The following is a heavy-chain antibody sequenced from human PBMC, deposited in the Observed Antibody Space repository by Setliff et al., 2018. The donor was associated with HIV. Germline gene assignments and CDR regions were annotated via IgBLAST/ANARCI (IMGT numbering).Heavy chain of an antibody. Sequence: SETLSLTCTVSGGSISGSSYYWGWIRQSPEKGLEWIGSIFHAGSTYYNPSLKSRVTLSLGTSENQYSLKLTSLIAADTAVYYCARSLAYCSGGGCSSGNYYYMDVWGKGTTVTVSS. CDR1: GGSISGSSYY. CDR3: ARSLAYCSGGGCSSGNYYYMDV. D-gene: IGHD2-15*01. V-gene: IGHV4-39*01. J-gene: IGHJ6*03. CDR2: IFHAGST.